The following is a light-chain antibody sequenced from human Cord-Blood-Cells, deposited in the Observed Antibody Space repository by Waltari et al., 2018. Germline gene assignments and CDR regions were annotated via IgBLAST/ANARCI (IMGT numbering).Light chain of an antibody. CDR2: EVS. CDR3: CSYAGSSRV. J-gene: IGLJ2*01. Sequence: QSALTQPASVSGSPGQSITISCTGTSSDVGSYNLVSWYQQHPGKAPKLMIYEVSKRPSGVSNRCSGSKSGNTASLTISGLQAEDEADYYCCSYAGSSRVFGGGTKLTVL. V-gene: IGLV2-23*02. CDR1: SSDVGSYNL.